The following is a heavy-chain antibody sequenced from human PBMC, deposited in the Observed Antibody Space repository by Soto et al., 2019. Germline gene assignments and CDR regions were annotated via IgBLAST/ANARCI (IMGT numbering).Heavy chain of an antibody. CDR3: ARREIQGPIDY. D-gene: IGHD1-26*01. CDR1: GYSISSSNW. V-gene: IGHV4-28*01. Sequence: QVQLQESGPGLVKPSDTLSLTCAVSGYSISSSNWWGWIRQPPGQGLEWIGYIYYSGTTYYTPSLKSRVTMSVDTSKNQFSLKLTSVTAVDTAVYYCARREIQGPIDYWGQGTLVTVSS. J-gene: IGHJ4*02. CDR2: IYYSGTT.